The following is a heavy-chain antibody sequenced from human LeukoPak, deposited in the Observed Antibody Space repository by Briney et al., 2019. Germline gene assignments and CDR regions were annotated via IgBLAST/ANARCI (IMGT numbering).Heavy chain of an antibody. V-gene: IGHV3-43D*04. CDR1: GFTFDDYA. D-gene: IGHD2-2*01. Sequence: PGGSLRLSCAASGFTFDDYAMHWVRQAPGKGLEWVSLISWDGGSTYYADSVKGRFTISRDNSKNSLYLQMNSLRAEDTALYHCAKGDCSSTSCPLDYWGQGTLVTVSS. J-gene: IGHJ4*02. CDR3: AKGDCSSTSCPLDY. CDR2: ISWDGGST.